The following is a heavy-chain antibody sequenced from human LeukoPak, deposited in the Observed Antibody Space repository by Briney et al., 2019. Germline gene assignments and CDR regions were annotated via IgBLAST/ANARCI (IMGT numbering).Heavy chain of an antibody. CDR1: GYSISNNYC. J-gene: IGHJ4*02. Sequence: SSETLSLTCNVSGYSISNNYCWGWIRQPPGKGLEWIGSMHHSGSTFISPSLNSRVTISMQTSKNQFSMKLGSVTAADTAVYYCTRSTHSIRAAGGFDNWGQGTLVTVSS. D-gene: IGHD6-13*01. CDR3: TRSTHSIRAAGGFDN. CDR2: MHHSGST. V-gene: IGHV4-38-2*02.